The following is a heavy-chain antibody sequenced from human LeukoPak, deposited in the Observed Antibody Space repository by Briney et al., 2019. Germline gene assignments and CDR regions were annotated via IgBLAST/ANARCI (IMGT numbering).Heavy chain of an antibody. V-gene: IGHV1-8*01. CDR1: GYTFTSYD. Sequence: ASVKVSCKASGYTFTSYDINWVRQATGQGLEWMGWMNPNSGNTGYAQKFQGRVTMTRNTSISTAYMELSSLRSEDTAVYYCARKRFARMYYFDYWGQGTLVTVSS. CDR3: ARKRFARMYYFDY. J-gene: IGHJ4*02. CDR2: MNPNSGNT. D-gene: IGHD3-16*01.